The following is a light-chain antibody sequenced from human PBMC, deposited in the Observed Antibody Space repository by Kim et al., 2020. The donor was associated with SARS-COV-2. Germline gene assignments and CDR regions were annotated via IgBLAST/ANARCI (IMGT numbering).Light chain of an antibody. CDR2: DAS. V-gene: IGKV3-20*01. CDR3: QQYSKSVT. Sequence: EVVLTQSPGTLPLSPGERATLSCRASQSVNNNFLAWYQQKPGQAPRLLIYDASSRATGIPDRFSGSGSGTDYTLTISRLEPEDFAVYYCQQYSKSVTFGQGTRLEIK. J-gene: IGKJ5*01. CDR1: QSVNNNF.